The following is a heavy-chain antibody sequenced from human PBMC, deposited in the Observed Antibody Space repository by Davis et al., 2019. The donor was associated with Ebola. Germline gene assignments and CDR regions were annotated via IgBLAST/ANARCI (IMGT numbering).Heavy chain of an antibody. V-gene: IGHV3-21*01. CDR1: GFTFSSYS. CDR3: AWRYCSSTSYAKGFDY. J-gene: IGHJ4*02. D-gene: IGHD2-2*01. CDR2: ISSSSSYI. Sequence: GESLKISCAASGFTFSSYSMNWVRQAPGKGLEWVSSISSSSSYIYYADSVKGRFTISRENAKNSLYLQMNSLRAGDTAVYYCAWRYCSSTSYAKGFDYWGQGTLVTVSS.